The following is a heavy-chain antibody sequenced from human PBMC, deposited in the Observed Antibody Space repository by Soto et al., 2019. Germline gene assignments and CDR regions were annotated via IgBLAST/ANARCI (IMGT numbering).Heavy chain of an antibody. CDR1: GGSIPSGGYC. J-gene: IGHJ4*02. V-gene: IGHV4-31*03. CDR2: IYYSGST. D-gene: IGHD3-10*01. Sequence: VNPSETLSLTCTVSGGSIPSGGYCWTWIRQHPVKGLEWMGHIYYSGSTSYNPSLTSRVTISIDTSKNQFSLKLTSVTSADTAVYYCARDGDYFGSGSPPLLSKWGQGTLVTVSS. CDR3: ARDGDYFGSGSPPLLSK.